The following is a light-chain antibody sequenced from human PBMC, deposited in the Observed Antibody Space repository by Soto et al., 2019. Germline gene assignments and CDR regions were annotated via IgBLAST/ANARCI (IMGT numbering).Light chain of an antibody. CDR2: GAS. J-gene: IGKJ1*01. CDR3: QQYGSSPWT. Sequence: EIVLTQSPGTLSLSPGERATLSCRASQSVSSYLAWYQQKPGQAPRLLIYGASSRATGIPDRFSGSGSGTDFTLTISRLEHEHFAVYYCQQYGSSPWTFGQGTKVEIK. V-gene: IGKV3-20*01. CDR1: QSVSSY.